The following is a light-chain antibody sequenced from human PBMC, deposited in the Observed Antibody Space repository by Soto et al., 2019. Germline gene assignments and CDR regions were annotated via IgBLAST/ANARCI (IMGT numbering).Light chain of an antibody. CDR3: RQYNDWPPLT. V-gene: IGKV3-15*01. CDR1: QSIRTN. J-gene: IGKJ4*01. Sequence: EIMMTQSPATVSVSPGDRATISCRASQSIRTNVAWYQQKPGQALRLLIYDASTLATGLSSRFSGSGSATEVITTTSSLQYEDDAIYYCRQYNDWPPLTFGGGTRLEI. CDR2: DAS.